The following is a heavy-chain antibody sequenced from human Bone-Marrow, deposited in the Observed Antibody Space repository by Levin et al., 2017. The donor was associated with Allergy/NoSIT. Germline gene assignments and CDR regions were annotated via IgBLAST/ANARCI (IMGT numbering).Heavy chain of an antibody. CDR3: ARGFRGILWWWGWFDP. J-gene: IGHJ5*02. D-gene: IGHD2-21*01. V-gene: IGHV4-34*01. CDR2: INHSGST. Sequence: SCAVYGGSFSGYYWSWIRQPPGKGLEWIGEINHSGSTNYNPSLKSRVTISVDTSKNQFSLKLSSVTAADTAVYYCARGFRGILWWWGWFDPWGQGTLVTVSS. CDR1: GGSFSGYY.